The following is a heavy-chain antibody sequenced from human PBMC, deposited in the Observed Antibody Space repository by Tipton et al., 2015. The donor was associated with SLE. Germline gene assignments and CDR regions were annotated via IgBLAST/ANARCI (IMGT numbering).Heavy chain of an antibody. Sequence: SLRLSCAASGFTFSSYGMHWVRQAPGKGLEWVAVIWYDGSNKYYADSVKGRFTISRDNSKNTLYLQMNSLRAEDTAVYYCAKSVWEGYCTTSCHPNWFDPWGQGTLVTVSS. CDR2: IWYDGSNK. D-gene: IGHD2-8*01. CDR3: AKSVWEGYCTTSCHPNWFDP. V-gene: IGHV3-30*18. J-gene: IGHJ5*02. CDR1: GFTFSSYG.